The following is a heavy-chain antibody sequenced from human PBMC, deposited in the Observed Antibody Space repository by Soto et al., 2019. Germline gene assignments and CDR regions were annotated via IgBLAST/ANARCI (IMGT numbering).Heavy chain of an antibody. CDR1: GFSPSSSGGG. CDR2: IYWDDDK. Sequence: SGPTLVNPTQTLTLTCTFSGFSPSSSGGGVGWIRQPPGKALEWLALIYWDDDKHYSASLKTRLTITKDTSKNQVVLTMTNMDLVDTATYYCAHFLGDVFDIWGQGTMVTVSS. V-gene: IGHV2-5*02. CDR3: AHFLGDVFDI. J-gene: IGHJ3*02.